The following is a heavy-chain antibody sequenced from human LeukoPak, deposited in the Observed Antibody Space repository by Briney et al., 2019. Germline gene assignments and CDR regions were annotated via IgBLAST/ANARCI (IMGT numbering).Heavy chain of an antibody. D-gene: IGHD2-15*01. Sequence: SETLSLTCTVSGGSISSYYWSWVRQPPGKGLEWIGYIYYSGSTNYNPSLKSRVTISVDTSKNQFSLKLSSVTAADTAVYYCARDVGGSSYNWFDPWGQGTLVTVS. V-gene: IGHV4-59*13. CDR2: IYYSGST. CDR1: GGSISSYY. CDR3: ARDVGGSSYNWFDP. J-gene: IGHJ5*02.